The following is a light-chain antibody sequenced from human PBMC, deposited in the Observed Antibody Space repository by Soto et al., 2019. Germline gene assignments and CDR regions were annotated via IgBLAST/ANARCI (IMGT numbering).Light chain of an antibody. CDR3: LQHNSYLLP. Sequence: EIVMTKSPATLSVSEGERETISCRASHTLNGNLAWYQQKPGQTPRLLIYGASTMATGVPARFSGSRSGTDFTLTINSLQPEDFATYYCLQHNSYLLPFGQGTKVDI. J-gene: IGKJ1*01. CDR1: HTLNGN. V-gene: IGKV3-15*01. CDR2: GAS.